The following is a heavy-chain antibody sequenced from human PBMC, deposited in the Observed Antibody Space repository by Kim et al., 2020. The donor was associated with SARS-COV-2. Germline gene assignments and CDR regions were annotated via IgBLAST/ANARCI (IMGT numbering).Heavy chain of an antibody. D-gene: IGHD4-17*01. V-gene: IGHV1-69*01. Sequence: YAQKVQGRVTITADESTSTAYMELSSLRSEDTAVYYCARGSYGGNSIDYWGQGTLVTVSS. J-gene: IGHJ4*02. CDR3: ARGSYGGNSIDY.